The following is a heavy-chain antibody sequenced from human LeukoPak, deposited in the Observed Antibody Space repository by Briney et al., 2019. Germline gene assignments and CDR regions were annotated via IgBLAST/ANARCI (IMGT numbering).Heavy chain of an antibody. V-gene: IGHV1-69*13. J-gene: IGHJ4*02. CDR3: ARDLGLYGGNSVGY. D-gene: IGHD4-23*01. CDR1: GGTFSSYA. Sequence: ASVKVSCKASGGTFSSYAISWVRQAPGQGLEWMGGIIPIFGTANYAQKFQGRVTITADESTSTAYMELSSLRSEDTAVYYCARDLGLYGGNSVGYWGQGTLVTVSS. CDR2: IIPIFGTA.